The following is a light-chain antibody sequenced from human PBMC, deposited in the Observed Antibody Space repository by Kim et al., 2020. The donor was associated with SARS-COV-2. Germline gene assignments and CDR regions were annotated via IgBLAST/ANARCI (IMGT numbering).Light chain of an antibody. CDR2: AKN. V-gene: IGLV3-19*01. CDR3: HSRDSSGDHRV. Sequence: SSELTQDTVVSVALGQTVRITCQGDSLRRYYASWYQQKPGQAPVLIIFAKNNRASGIPDRFSGSNSGDTASLTITGAQAEDEADYYCHSRDSSGDHRVFGGGTQLTVL. J-gene: IGLJ3*02. CDR1: SLRRYY.